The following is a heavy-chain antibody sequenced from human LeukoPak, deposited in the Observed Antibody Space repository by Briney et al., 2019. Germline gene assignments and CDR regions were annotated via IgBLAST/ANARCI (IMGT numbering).Heavy chain of an antibody. CDR3: AKGLQIGYATGWKIPFDY. V-gene: IGHV3-23*01. D-gene: IGHD6-19*01. CDR1: GFTFNSYA. Sequence: GGSLRLSCAASGFTFNSYAMNWVRQAPGKGLEWVSLISGSGDTTYHADSVKGRFTISRDNSKNTLSLQMNSLRAEDTAVYYCAKGLQIGYATGWKIPFDYWGQGTLVTVSS. J-gene: IGHJ4*02. CDR2: ISGSGDTT.